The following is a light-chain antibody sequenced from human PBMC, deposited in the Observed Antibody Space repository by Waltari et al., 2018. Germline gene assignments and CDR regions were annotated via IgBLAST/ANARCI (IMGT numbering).Light chain of an antibody. CDR1: QGVSSY. CDR2: DAS. Sequence: EIVLTQSPATLSLSTGERATLSCRASQGVSSYLAWYQQKPSQPPRLLIYDASNGATGIPARFSGSGSGTDFTLTISLLEPEDFAVYYCQQRSNWPYTFGQGTKLEIK. J-gene: IGKJ2*01. CDR3: QQRSNWPYT. V-gene: IGKV3-11*01.